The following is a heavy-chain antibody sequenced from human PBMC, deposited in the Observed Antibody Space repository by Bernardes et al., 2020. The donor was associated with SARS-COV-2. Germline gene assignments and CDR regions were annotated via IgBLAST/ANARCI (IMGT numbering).Heavy chain of an antibody. CDR2: INHSGST. J-gene: IGHJ4*02. Sequence: SETLSLTCAVYGGSFSGYYWSWIRQPPGKGLEWIGEINHSGSTNYNPSLKSRVTISVDTSKNQFSLKLSSVTAADTAVYYCARGGYSYGIIGGAIDYWGQGTLVIVSS. CDR3: ARGGYSYGIIGGAIDY. D-gene: IGHD5-18*01. V-gene: IGHV4-34*01. CDR1: GGSFSGYY.